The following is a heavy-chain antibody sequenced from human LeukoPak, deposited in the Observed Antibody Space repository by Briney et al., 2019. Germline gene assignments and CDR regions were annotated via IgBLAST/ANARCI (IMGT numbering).Heavy chain of an antibody. CDR1: GFTFSSYA. D-gene: IGHD3-10*01. V-gene: IGHV3-23*01. Sequence: QPGGSLRLSCAASGFTFSSYAMSWVRQAPGKGLEWVSAISGSGGSTYYADSVKGRFTISRDNSKNTLYLQMNSLRAEDTAVYYCAKDRSGSYWSYYYYYYGMDVWGKGTTVTVSS. CDR3: AKDRSGSYWSYYYYYYGMDV. CDR2: ISGSGGST. J-gene: IGHJ6*04.